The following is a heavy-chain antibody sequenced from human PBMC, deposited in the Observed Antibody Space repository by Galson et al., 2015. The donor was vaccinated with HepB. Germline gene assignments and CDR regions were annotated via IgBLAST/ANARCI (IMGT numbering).Heavy chain of an antibody. CDR2: ISWDGGST. D-gene: IGHD2-15*01. CDR1: GFTFDDYA. J-gene: IGHJ4*02. CDR3: AKDSGCSGGSCYPDY. Sequence: SLRLSCAASGFTFDDYAMHWVRQAPGKGLEWVSLISWDGGSTYYADSVKGRFTISRDNSKNSLYLQMNSLRAEDTALYYCAKDSGCSGGSCYPDYWGQGTLVTVSS. V-gene: IGHV3-43D*03.